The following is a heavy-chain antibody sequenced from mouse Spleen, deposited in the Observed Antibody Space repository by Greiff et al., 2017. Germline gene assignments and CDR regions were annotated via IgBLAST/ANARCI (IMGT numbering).Heavy chain of an antibody. Sequence: VQLQQSGPELVKPGASVKMSCKASGYTLTDYNMHWVKQSHGKSLEWIGYINPNNGGTSYNQKFKGKATLTVNKSSSTAYMELRSLTSEDSAVYYCARWGTTVVGFDYWGQGTTLTVSS. CDR3: ARWGTTVVGFDY. J-gene: IGHJ2*01. V-gene: IGHV1-22*01. D-gene: IGHD1-1*01. CDR1: GYTLTDYN. CDR2: INPNNGGT.